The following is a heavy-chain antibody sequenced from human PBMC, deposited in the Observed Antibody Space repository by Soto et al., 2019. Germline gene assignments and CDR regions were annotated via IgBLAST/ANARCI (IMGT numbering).Heavy chain of an antibody. D-gene: IGHD2-2*01. Sequence: EVQLVESGGGLVQPGRSLRLSCAASGFTFDDYAMHWVRQAPGKGLEWVSGISWNSGSIGYADSVTGRFTISRDNAKNSLYLQMNRLRAEDTALYYCAKGGQLLVEGGGYWGQGTLVTVSS. V-gene: IGHV3-9*01. CDR3: AKGGQLLVEGGGY. CDR2: ISWNSGSI. CDR1: GFTFDDYA. J-gene: IGHJ4*02.